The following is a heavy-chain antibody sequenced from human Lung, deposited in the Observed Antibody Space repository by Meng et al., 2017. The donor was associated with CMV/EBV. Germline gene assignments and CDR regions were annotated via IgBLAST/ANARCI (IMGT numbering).Heavy chain of an antibody. CDR2: ISTNYWTQ. V-gene: IGHV7-4-1*02. CDR3: TRGGSFDP. D-gene: IGHD2-15*01. Sequence: QVHIERYKPEAKMQGASVKAGCKASSYTMHTYTLKWVRKSDGRGLDKMGKISTNYWTQTYTKVFTSRFVFSLETSVSTAYLQTRGLKVYDSARYYCTRGGSFDPWGQGTLVTVSS. J-gene: IGHJ5*02. CDR1: SYTMHTYT.